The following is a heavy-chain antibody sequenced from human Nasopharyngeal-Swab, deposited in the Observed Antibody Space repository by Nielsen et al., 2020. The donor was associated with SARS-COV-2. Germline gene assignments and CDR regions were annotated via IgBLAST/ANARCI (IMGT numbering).Heavy chain of an antibody. Sequence: LSLTCAASGFTFSSYAMSWVRQAPGKGLEWVSSISSSDGRTYYADSVKGRFTISRDNSKNTLYLQMNSLRVEDTAIYYCTKDLRGGDLLLIFDYWGQGNLVTVSS. CDR1: GFTFSSYA. J-gene: IGHJ4*02. CDR3: TKDLRGGDLLLIFDY. CDR2: ISSSDGRT. V-gene: IGHV3-23*01. D-gene: IGHD1-26*01.